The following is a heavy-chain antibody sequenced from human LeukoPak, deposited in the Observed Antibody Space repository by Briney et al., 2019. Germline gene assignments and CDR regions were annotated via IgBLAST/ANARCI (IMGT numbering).Heavy chain of an antibody. J-gene: IGHJ4*02. Sequence: GGSLRLSCAASGFTFSSYAMSWVRQAPGKGLEWVSAISGSGGSTYYADSVKGRFTISRDNSKNTLYLQMNSLRAEDTAVYYCAKGPSRRNDYFDYWGQEPLVTVSS. CDR3: AKGPSRRNDYFDY. CDR2: ISGSGGST. D-gene: IGHD6-6*01. CDR1: GFTFSSYA. V-gene: IGHV3-23*01.